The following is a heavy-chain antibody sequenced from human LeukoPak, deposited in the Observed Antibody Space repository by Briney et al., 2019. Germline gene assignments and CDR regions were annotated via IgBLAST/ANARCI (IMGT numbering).Heavy chain of an antibody. CDR1: GFTFSSYG. Sequence: PGGSLRLSCAASGFTFSSYGMHWVRQAPGKGLEWVAVIWYDGSNKYYADSVKGRFTISRDNSKNTLYLQMNSLRAEDTAVYYCAKDGDVVVIGDELDYWGQGTLVTVSS. V-gene: IGHV3-33*06. CDR3: AKDGDVVVIGDELDY. D-gene: IGHD3-22*01. CDR2: IWYDGSNK. J-gene: IGHJ4*02.